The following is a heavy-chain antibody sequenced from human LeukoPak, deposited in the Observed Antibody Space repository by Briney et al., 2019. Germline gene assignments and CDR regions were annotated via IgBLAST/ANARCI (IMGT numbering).Heavy chain of an antibody. J-gene: IGHJ5*02. CDR3: VRQLKFILTGYYGSIWFDP. Sequence: GESLKISCQGSGYSFTNYWIGWVRQMPGKGLECMGIIYPGDSDTRYSPSFQGQVTISADKSISTAYLQWSNLKASDTAMYYCVRQLKFILTGYYGSIWFDPWGQGTLVTVSS. D-gene: IGHD3-9*01. V-gene: IGHV5-51*01. CDR1: GYSFTNYW. CDR2: IYPGDSDT.